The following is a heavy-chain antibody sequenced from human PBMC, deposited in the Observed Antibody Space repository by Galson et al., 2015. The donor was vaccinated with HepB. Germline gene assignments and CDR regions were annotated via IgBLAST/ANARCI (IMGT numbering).Heavy chain of an antibody. CDR1: GGSISSYY. V-gene: IGHV4-59*01. D-gene: IGHD6-13*01. Sequence: LSLTCTVSGGSISSYYWRWIRQPPGKGLEWIGYIYYSGSTNYNPSLKSRVTISVDTSKNQFSLKLSSVTAADTAVYYCARESPIAAAGTFDYRGQGTLVTVSS. CDR3: ARESPIAAAGTFDY. J-gene: IGHJ4*02. CDR2: IYYSGST.